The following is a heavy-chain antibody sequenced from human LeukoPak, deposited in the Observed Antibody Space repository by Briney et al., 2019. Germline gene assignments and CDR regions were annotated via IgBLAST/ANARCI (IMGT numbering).Heavy chain of an antibody. V-gene: IGHV3-30*02. J-gene: IGHJ6*02. Sequence: GGSLRLSCAASGFTFSSYGMHWVRQAPGKGLEWVAFIRYDGSNKYYADSVKGRFTISRDNAKNSLYLQMNSLRAEDTAVYYCARVGGYFDWLFYYYYYGMDVWGQGTTVTVSS. CDR1: GFTFSSYG. CDR3: ARVGGYFDWLFYYYYYGMDV. D-gene: IGHD3-9*01. CDR2: IRYDGSNK.